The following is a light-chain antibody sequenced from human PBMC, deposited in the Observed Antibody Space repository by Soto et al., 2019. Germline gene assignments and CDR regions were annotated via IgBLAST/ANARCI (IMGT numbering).Light chain of an antibody. V-gene: IGLV1-40*01. CDR2: ANR. CDR1: SANTGAGYD. J-gene: IGLJ3*02. Sequence: QSVLTQPPSVSGAPGQRVTISCTGSSANTGAGYDVHWYQQLPGAVPKLLIYANRNRPSGVPDRFSGSKSVTSASLAITGLQAADEADSYCQSYDSSLSVWVFGGGTKLTVL. CDR3: QSYDSSLSVWV.